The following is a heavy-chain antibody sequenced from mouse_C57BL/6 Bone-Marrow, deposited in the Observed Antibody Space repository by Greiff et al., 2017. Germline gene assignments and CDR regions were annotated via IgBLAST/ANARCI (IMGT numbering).Heavy chain of an antibody. D-gene: IGHD1-1*01. J-gene: IGHJ4*01. V-gene: IGHV2-9*01. CDR2: IWGGGGT. CDR3: HYYGSSYGLYYSMDY. Sequence: QVQLQESGPGLVAPSQSLSITCTVSGLSLTSYGVDWVRQPPGKGLEWLGVIWGGGGTNYNSALMSRLSISKDNSMSQFFLKMNRLQTDDTAMYYCHYYGSSYGLYYSMDYLGQGTSVTVSS. CDR1: GLSLTSYG.